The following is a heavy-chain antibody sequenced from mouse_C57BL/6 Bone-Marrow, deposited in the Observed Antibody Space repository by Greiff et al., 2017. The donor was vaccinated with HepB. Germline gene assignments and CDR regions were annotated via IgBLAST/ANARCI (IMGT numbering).Heavy chain of an antibody. V-gene: IGHV5-6*01. Sequence: EVQGVESGGELVKPGGSLKLSCAASGFTFSSYGMSWVRQTPDKRLEWVATISSGGSYTYYPDSVKGRFTISRDNAKNTLYLQMSSLKSEDTAMYYCARQGSAWFAYWGQGTRVTVSA. J-gene: IGHJ3*01. CDR1: GFTFSSYG. CDR3: ARQGSAWFAY. CDR2: ISSGGSYT.